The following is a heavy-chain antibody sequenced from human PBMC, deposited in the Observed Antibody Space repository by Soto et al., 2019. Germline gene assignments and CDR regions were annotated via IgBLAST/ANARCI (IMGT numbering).Heavy chain of an antibody. CDR3: ARDIVPAATVLPSYYYYGMDV. V-gene: IGHV3-33*08. J-gene: IGHJ6*02. Sequence: GGSLRLSCAASGFTFSSYWMTWVRQAPGKGLEWVAVIWYDGSNKYYADSVKGRFTISRDNSKNTLYLQMNSLRAEDTAVYYCARDIVPAATVLPSYYYYGMDVWGQGTTVTVSS. D-gene: IGHD2-2*01. CDR2: IWYDGSNK. CDR1: GFTFSSYW.